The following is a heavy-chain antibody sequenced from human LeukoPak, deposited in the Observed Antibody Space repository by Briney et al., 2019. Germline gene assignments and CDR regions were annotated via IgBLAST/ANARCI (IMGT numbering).Heavy chain of an antibody. CDR3: ASLKKGGYGDYAKSC. D-gene: IGHD4-17*01. CDR1: GFAVSSNY. V-gene: IGHV3-66*02. CDR2: IYSGGST. Sequence: GGSLRLSCAASGFAVSSNYMSWVRQAPGKGLEWVSVIYSGGSTYYADSVKGRFTISRDNSKNTLYLRMNSLRAEDTAVYYCASLKKGGYGDYAKSCWGQGTLVTVSS. J-gene: IGHJ4*02.